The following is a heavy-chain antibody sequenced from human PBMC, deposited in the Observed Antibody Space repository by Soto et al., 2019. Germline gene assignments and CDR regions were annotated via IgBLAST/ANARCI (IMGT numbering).Heavy chain of an antibody. CDR3: ATVPARSKKAMYWDFDH. J-gene: IGHJ2*01. V-gene: IGHV1-24*01. Sequence: ASVKVSCKVSGYTFTGFAMHWVRQAPGKRLEWMGGFDAGNGDTSYAQKFQGRVTMTEDTSTDTVYMELSSLRSEDTAVYYCATVPARSKKAMYWDFDHWGHGTLVTVSS. D-gene: IGHD4-4*01. CDR1: GYTFTGFA. CDR2: FDAGNGDT.